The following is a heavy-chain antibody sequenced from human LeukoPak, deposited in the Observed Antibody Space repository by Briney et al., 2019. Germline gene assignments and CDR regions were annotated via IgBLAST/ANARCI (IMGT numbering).Heavy chain of an antibody. CDR1: GFTFSSYE. Sequence: GGSLRLSCAASGFTFSSYEMNWVRQAPGKGLEWVSAISGSGGSTYYADSVKGRFTISRDNSKNTLYLQMNSLRAEDTAVYYCAKGGVVVVVAANDYWGQGTLVTVSS. CDR3: AKGGVVVVVAANDY. D-gene: IGHD2-15*01. V-gene: IGHV3-23*01. CDR2: ISGSGGST. J-gene: IGHJ4*02.